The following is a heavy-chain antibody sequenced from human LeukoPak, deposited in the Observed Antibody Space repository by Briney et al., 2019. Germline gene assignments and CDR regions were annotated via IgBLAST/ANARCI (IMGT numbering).Heavy chain of an antibody. CDR2: ISSSSSYI. J-gene: IGHJ4*02. V-gene: IGHV3-21*01. D-gene: IGHD6-13*01. CDR1: GFTFSSYS. Sequence: GGSLRLPCAASGFTFSSYSMNWVRQAPGKGLEWVSSISSSSSYIYYADSVKGRFTISRDNAKNSLYLQMNSLRAEDTAVYYCARDGYSSSWYFNWGQGTLVTVSS. CDR3: ARDGYSSSWYFN.